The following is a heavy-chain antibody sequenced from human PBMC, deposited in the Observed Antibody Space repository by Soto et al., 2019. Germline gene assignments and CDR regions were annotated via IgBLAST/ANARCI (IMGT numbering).Heavy chain of an antibody. CDR3: ARLVPGDPHMDV. V-gene: IGHV1-18*04. Sequence: ASVEVSWKASGYAFASCSLSWVRHAPGQGLEWMGWISAYNGNTNYAQMFQGRVTMTTETSTGTAYMELRSLRSDDTAVYYCARLVPGDPHMDVRGKGTTLTLSS. J-gene: IGHJ6*03. CDR1: GYAFASCS. CDR2: ISAYNGNT.